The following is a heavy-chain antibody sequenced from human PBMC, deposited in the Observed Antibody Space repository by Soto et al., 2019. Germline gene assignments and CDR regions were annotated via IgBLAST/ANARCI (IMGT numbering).Heavy chain of an antibody. CDR2: ISSSSSYI. D-gene: IGHD6-13*01. CDR1: GFTFSSYS. Sequence: GGSLRLSCAASGFTFSSYSMNWVRQAPGKGLEWVSSISSSSSYIYYADSVKGRFTISRDNAKNSLYLQMNSLRAEDTAVYYCARDLLAAACTVNWFDPWGQGTLVTVSS. V-gene: IGHV3-21*01. J-gene: IGHJ5*02. CDR3: ARDLLAAACTVNWFDP.